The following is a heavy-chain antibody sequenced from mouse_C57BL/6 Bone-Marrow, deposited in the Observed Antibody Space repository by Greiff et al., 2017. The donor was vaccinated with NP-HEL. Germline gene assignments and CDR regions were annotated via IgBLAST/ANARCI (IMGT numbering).Heavy chain of an antibody. CDR1: GFSLTSYG. CDR2: IWSGGST. Sequence: VQLQQSGPGLVQPSQSLSITCTVSGFSLTSYGVHWVRQSPGKGLEWLGVIWSGGSTDYNAAFISRLSISKDNSKSQVFFKMNSLQADDTAIYYCASPNYYGSSPFAYWGQGTLVTVSA. V-gene: IGHV2-2*01. D-gene: IGHD1-1*01. CDR3: ASPNYYGSSPFAY. J-gene: IGHJ3*01.